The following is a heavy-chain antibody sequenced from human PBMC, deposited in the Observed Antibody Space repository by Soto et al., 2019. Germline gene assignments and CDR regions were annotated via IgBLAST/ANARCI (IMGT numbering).Heavy chain of an antibody. CDR1: GFTFSSYA. CDR3: AKPKWTSTRYFDL. D-gene: IGHD1-26*01. Sequence: EVQLLESGGALVQPGGSLRLSCAASGFTFSSYAMTWVRQAPGKGLEWVSTITAGGGSTDYADSVKGRISISRDNSKNRLYLQMNSLRAEDTAVYSCAKPKWTSTRYFDLWGRGTLVTVSS. V-gene: IGHV3-23*01. J-gene: IGHJ2*01. CDR2: ITAGGGST.